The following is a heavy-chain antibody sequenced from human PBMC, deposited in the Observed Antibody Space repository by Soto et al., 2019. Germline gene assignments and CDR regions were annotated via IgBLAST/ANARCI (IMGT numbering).Heavy chain of an antibody. D-gene: IGHD6-19*01. V-gene: IGHV3-23*01. Sequence: PGGSLRLSCAASGFTFSSYAMSWVRQAPGKGLEWVSAISGSGGSTYYADSVKGRFTISRDNSKNTLYLQMNSLRAEDTAVYYCAKDQGQWMVEWYAFDIWGQGTMVTVSS. CDR3: AKDQGQWMVEWYAFDI. J-gene: IGHJ3*02. CDR1: GFTFSSYA. CDR2: ISGSGGST.